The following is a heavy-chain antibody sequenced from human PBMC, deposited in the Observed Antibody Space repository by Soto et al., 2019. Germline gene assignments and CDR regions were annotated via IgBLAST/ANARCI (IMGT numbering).Heavy chain of an antibody. CDR3: ARDHQQWLVRGGFYFDY. CDR1: GFTFSSYG. D-gene: IGHD6-19*01. CDR2: ISYDGNNK. V-gene: IGHV3-30*03. J-gene: IGHJ4*02. Sequence: QVQLVESGGGVVQPGRSLRLSCEAFGFTFSSYGLHWVRQAPGKGLEWVAVISYDGNNKYYADSVKGRFTISRDNSKNTLYLQMNSLRAEDAAVYYCARDHQQWLVRGGFYFDYWGQGSLVTVSS.